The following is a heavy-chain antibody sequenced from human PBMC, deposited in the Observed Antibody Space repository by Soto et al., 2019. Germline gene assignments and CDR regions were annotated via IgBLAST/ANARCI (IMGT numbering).Heavy chain of an antibody. V-gene: IGHV3-30*03. CDR3: ALIHAHDAFDI. CDR2: ISYDGSNK. Sequence: QVQLVESGGGVVQPGRSLRLSCAASGFTFSSYGMHWVRQAPGKGLEWVAVISYDGSNKYYADSVKGRFTISRDNSKNTLYLQMNSLRAEDTAVYYCALIHAHDAFDIWGQGTMVTVSS. CDR1: GFTFSSYG. D-gene: IGHD5-18*01. J-gene: IGHJ3*02.